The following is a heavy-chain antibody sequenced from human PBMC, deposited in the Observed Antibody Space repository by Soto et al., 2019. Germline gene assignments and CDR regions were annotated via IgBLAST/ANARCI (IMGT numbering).Heavy chain of an antibody. J-gene: IGHJ6*02. CDR2: IYDSGST. CDR1: GGSISSGDYY. CDR3: ARGGNYYGLRV. V-gene: IGHV4-30-4*01. Sequence: PSETLSLTCTVSGGSISSGDYYWSWIRQPPGKGLEWIGYIYDSGSTYYNASLKSRVTISLDTSRNQFSLELTSVSAADTAVYYCARGGNYYGLRVWGQGXTVTVYS.